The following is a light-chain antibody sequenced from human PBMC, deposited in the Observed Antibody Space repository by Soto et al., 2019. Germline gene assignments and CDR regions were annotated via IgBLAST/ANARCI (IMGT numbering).Light chain of an antibody. J-gene: IGKJ2*01. Sequence: EIVMTQSPATLSVSPGERATLSCRASQRVSSNLAWYQQKPGQAPRLLIYGASTRATGIPARFSGSGSGTEFILTISSLQSEDFAVYYCQQYNNWPPYTFGQGTKLEIK. V-gene: IGKV3-15*01. CDR1: QRVSSN. CDR2: GAS. CDR3: QQYNNWPPYT.